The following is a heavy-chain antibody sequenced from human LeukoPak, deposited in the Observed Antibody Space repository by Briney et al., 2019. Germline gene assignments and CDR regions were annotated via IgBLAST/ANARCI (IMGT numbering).Heavy chain of an antibody. V-gene: IGHV1-18*01. CDR1: GYTFTSYG. J-gene: IGHJ2*01. CDR2: ISAYNGNT. Sequence: ASVKVSCKASGYTFTSYGISWVRQAPGQGLEWMGWISAYNGNTNYAQRLQGRVTMTTDTSTSTAYMELRSLRSDDTAVYYCARDSRDGYNYHFDLWGRGTLVTVSS. CDR3: ARDSRDGYNYHFDL. D-gene: IGHD5-24*01.